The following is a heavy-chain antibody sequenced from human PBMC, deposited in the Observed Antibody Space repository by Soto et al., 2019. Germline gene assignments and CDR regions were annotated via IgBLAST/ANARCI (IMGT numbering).Heavy chain of an antibody. Sequence: ASVDVSCKASGYTFTRYDVDCVRKATGQGLEWMGWMNPNSGNTGYAQKFQGRVTMTRNTSISTAYMELSSLRSEDTAVYYCARGRLGYDSSGYPDYWGQGTLVPGS. V-gene: IGHV1-8*01. CDR1: GYTFTRYD. D-gene: IGHD3-22*01. CDR3: ARGRLGYDSSGYPDY. J-gene: IGHJ4*02. CDR2: MNPNSGNT.